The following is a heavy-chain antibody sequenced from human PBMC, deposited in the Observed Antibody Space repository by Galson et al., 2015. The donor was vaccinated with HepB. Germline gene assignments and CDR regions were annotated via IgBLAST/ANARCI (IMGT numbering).Heavy chain of an antibody. Sequence: SLRLSCATSGFIFDDYSMHWVRQAPGKGLEWVSGMSWNSDAIAYADSVKGRFTISRDNAKNSLYLQMNSLRPEDTASYFCARGGRTSYFCYMDVWGKGTTVTVSS. CDR2: MSWNSDAI. CDR3: ARGGRTSYFCYMDV. J-gene: IGHJ6*03. V-gene: IGHV3-9*01. CDR1: GFIFDDYS.